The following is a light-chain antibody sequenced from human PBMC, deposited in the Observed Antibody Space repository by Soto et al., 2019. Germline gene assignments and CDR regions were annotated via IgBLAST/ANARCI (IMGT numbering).Light chain of an antibody. CDR1: SSDVGGYNY. CDR3: SSYTGTSTLNV. Sequence: QSVLTQPASVSGSPGQSITISCTGTSSDVGGYNYVSWYQHHPGKAPKLMIYDVSDRPSGVSNRFSGSKSGNTASLTTSGLQAEDEADYYCSSYTGTSTLNVFGTGTKVTVL. CDR2: DVS. V-gene: IGLV2-14*03. J-gene: IGLJ1*01.